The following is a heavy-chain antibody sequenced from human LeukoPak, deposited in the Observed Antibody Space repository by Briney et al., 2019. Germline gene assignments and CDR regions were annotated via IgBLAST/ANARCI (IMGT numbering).Heavy chain of an antibody. Sequence: SETLSLTCTVSGYSISSGYYWGWIRQPPGKGLEWIGSIYHSGSTYYNPSLKSRVTISVDTSKNHVSLKLSSMAAADTAVYYCARFSISWSYFDSWGQGILVTVSS. CDR1: GYSISSGYY. V-gene: IGHV4-38-2*02. J-gene: IGHJ4*02. CDR3: ARFSISWSYFDS. CDR2: IYHSGST. D-gene: IGHD6-13*01.